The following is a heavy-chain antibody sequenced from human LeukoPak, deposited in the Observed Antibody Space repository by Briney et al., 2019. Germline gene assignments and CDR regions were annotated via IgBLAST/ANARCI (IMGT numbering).Heavy chain of an antibody. Sequence: SGPTLVNPTRTRTLTCTFSGFSLRTSGGGGGWIRQPPVKALEWLALSYWNDEKRYNPSLKSRLTITKDTSKNQVVLTMTNMDPVDTATYYCAHATYYYDSSGHGAFDIWGQGTMVTVSS. V-gene: IGHV2-5*01. CDR1: GFSLRTSGGG. J-gene: IGHJ3*02. D-gene: IGHD3-22*01. CDR2: SYWNDEK. CDR3: AHATYYYDSSGHGAFDI.